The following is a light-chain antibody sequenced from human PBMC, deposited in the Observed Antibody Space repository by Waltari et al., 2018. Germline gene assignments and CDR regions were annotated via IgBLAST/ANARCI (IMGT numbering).Light chain of an antibody. CDR2: DDN. CDR1: SSDVGNYNL. Sequence: QSALTQPASVSGSPGQSITISCTGTSSDVGNYNLVSCYQQYPGKAPKVIIYDDNRRPAGVSELFSVHNSGNTASLTISGVQAEDEADYYCCSYAGSYTWVFGGGTKLTVL. J-gene: IGLJ3*02. V-gene: IGLV2-23*01. CDR3: CSYAGSYTWV.